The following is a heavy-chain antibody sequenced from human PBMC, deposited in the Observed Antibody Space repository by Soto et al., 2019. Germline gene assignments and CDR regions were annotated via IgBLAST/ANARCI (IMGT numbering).Heavy chain of an antibody. CDR3: AGGNALDV. V-gene: IGHV3-7*01. CDR2: IHRDEIEK. J-gene: IGHJ6*02. CDR1: PFPFSTYW. Sequence: LRLSCAASPFPFSTYWMTWVRQAPGKGLEWVANIHRDEIEKYYMDSVKGRFTISRDNAKNSLYLQMTSLRAEDTAVYYCAGGNALDVWGQGTTVTVSS.